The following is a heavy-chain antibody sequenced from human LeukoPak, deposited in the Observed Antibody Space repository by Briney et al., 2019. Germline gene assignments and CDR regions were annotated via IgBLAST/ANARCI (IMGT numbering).Heavy chain of an antibody. V-gene: IGHV3-7*01. J-gene: IGHJ4*02. D-gene: IGHD5-18*01. Sequence: PGGSLRPSCAASGFTFSSYWMSWVRQAPGKGLEWVANIKQDGSEKNYVDSVKGRFTISRDKAKNSLYLQMNSLRAEDTAVYYCARDAGGYGFYGDYWGQGTLVTVSS. CDR3: ARDAGGYGFYGDY. CDR1: GFTFSSYW. CDR2: IKQDGSEK.